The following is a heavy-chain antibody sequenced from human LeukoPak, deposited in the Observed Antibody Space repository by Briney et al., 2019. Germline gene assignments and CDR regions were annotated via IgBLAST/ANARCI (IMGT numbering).Heavy chain of an antibody. Sequence: ASVKVSCKASGYSFNTYYMNWVRQAPGQGLEWMGWINPNSGGTNYAQKFQGRVTMTRDTSISTAYMELSRLRSDDTAVYYCARVHIVGEASHFDYWGQGTLVTVSS. D-gene: IGHD1-26*01. V-gene: IGHV1-2*02. J-gene: IGHJ4*02. CDR2: INPNSGGT. CDR1: GYSFNTYY. CDR3: ARVHIVGEASHFDY.